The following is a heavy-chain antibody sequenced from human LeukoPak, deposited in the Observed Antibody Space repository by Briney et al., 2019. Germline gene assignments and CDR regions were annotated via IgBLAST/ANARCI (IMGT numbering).Heavy chain of an antibody. CDR2: MTSSRYI. CDR3: TRDQFFDYDNDDAFDV. V-gene: IGHV3-21*04. Sequence: GGSLRLSCAASGFSLKTYNMNWVRQVPGKWLEWVSSMTSSRYIYYADSVKGRFTISRDDANNLVFLQMHSLRAEDTAIYYCTRDQFFDYDNDDAFDVWGQGTKVIVSS. J-gene: IGHJ3*01. CDR1: GFSLKTYN. D-gene: IGHD3-22*01.